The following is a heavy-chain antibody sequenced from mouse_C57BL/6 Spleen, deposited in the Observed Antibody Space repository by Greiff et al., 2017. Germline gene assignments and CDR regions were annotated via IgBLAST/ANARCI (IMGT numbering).Heavy chain of an antibody. Sequence: EVQGVESGEGLVKPGGSLKLSCAASGFTFSSYAMSWVRQTPEKRLEWVAYISSGGDYIYYADTVKGRFTISRDNARNTLYLQMSSLKSEDTAMYYCTISTVVDYAMDYWGQGTSVTVSS. CDR2: ISSGGDYI. CDR3: TISTVVDYAMDY. D-gene: IGHD1-1*01. V-gene: IGHV5-9-1*02. J-gene: IGHJ4*01. CDR1: GFTFSSYA.